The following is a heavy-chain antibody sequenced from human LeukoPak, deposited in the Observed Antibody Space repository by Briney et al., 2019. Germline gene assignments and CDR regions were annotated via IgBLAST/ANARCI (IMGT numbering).Heavy chain of an antibody. J-gene: IGHJ5*02. CDR2: ISSGGNNI. D-gene: IGHD3-3*01. Sequence: GGSLRLSCAASGFTFRDYYMSWIRQAPGKGLEWVSYISSGGNNIYYADSVKGRFTISRDNAKNSLYLQLNSLRAEDTAAYYCAQREAFTSSWGQGTLVTVSS. V-gene: IGHV3-11*01. CDR3: AQREAFTSS. CDR1: GFTFRDYY.